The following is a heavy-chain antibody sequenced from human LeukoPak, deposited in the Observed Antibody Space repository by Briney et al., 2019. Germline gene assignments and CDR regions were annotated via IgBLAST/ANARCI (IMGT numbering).Heavy chain of an antibody. V-gene: IGHV3-7*01. D-gene: IGHD1-26*01. CDR2: IKQDGSEK. CDR3: ARASRVGATGWGYYFDY. Sequence: GGSLRLSCAASGFTFSSYWMSWVRQAPGKGLEWVANIKQDGSEKYYVDSVKGRFTISRDNAKNSLYLQMNSLRAEDTAVYYCARASRVGATGWGYYFDYWGQGTLVTVSS. CDR1: GFTFSSYW. J-gene: IGHJ4*02.